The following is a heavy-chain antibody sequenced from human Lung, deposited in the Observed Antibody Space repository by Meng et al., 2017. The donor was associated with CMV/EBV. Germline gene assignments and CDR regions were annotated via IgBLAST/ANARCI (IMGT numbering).Heavy chain of an antibody. CDR3: ARVRYYDFWSGYFNGMDV. D-gene: IGHD3-3*01. J-gene: IGHJ6*02. Sequence: ASXXVSCKASGYTFTSYGISWVRQAPGQGLEWMGWISAYNGNTNYAQKLQGRVTMTTDTSTSTAYMELRSLRSDDTAVYYCARVRYYDFWSGYFNGMDVWGQGXTVTDSS. CDR1: GYTFTSYG. V-gene: IGHV1-18*01. CDR2: ISAYNGNT.